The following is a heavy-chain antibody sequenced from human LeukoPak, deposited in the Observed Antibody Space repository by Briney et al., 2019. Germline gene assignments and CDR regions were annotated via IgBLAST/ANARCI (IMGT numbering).Heavy chain of an antibody. J-gene: IGHJ4*02. CDR1: GGSISSSGYY. CDR2: IYDSGRT. V-gene: IGHV4-39*07. Sequence: SETLSLTCTVSGGSISSSGYYWGWIRQPPGKGLEWIGSIYDSGRTFYNPSLKSRVTISVDTSKNQFSLKLSSVTAADTAVYYCARDRTYLDYWGQGTLVTVSS. CDR3: ARDRTYLDY.